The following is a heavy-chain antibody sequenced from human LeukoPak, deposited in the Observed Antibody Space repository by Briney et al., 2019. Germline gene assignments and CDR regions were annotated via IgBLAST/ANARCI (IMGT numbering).Heavy chain of an antibody. V-gene: IGHV4-34*01. J-gene: IGHJ5*02. CDR2: INHSGST. Sequence: SETLSLTCNVYGGSFSSYYWSWIRQPPGKGLEWIGEINHSGSTTYNPSLKSRVTISVDTSKNQLSLKLRSVTAADTAVYYCARGSVRFDPWGQGTLVTVSS. CDR1: GGSFSSYY. CDR3: ARGSVRFDP. D-gene: IGHD3-3*01.